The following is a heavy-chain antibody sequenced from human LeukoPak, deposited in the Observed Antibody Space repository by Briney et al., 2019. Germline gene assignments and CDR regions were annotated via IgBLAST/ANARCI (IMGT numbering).Heavy chain of an antibody. CDR2: ISAYNGNT. D-gene: IGHD6-13*01. J-gene: IGHJ4*02. Sequence: ASVKVSCKASGYTFTSYAMNWVRRAPGQGLEWMGWISAYNGNTNYAQKLQGRVTMTTDTSTSTAYMELRSLRSDDTAVYYCARVYSSPDYWGQGTLVTVSS. CDR3: ARVYSSPDY. CDR1: GYTFTSYA. V-gene: IGHV1-18*01.